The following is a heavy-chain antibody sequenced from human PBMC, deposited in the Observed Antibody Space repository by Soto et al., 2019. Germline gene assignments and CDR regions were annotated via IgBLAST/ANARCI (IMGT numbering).Heavy chain of an antibody. V-gene: IGHV5-10-1*01. CDR1: GYSFTSYW. CDR2: IDPSDSYT. J-gene: IGHJ4*02. Sequence: PGESLKISCKGSGYSFTSYWISWVRQMPGKGLEWMGRIDPSDSYTNYSPSFQGHVTISADKSISTAYLQWSSLKASDTAMYYCARMDTAMVSPYDYWGQGTLVTVSS. D-gene: IGHD5-18*01. CDR3: ARMDTAMVSPYDY.